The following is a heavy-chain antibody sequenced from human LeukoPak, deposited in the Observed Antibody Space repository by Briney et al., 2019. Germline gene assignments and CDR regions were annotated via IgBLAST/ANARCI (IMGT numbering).Heavy chain of an antibody. V-gene: IGHV3-53*01. CDR2: IYSGGST. D-gene: IGHD6-13*01. CDR3: TRASSNSWYNYFDF. Sequence: GGSLRLSCAASGFTVNTNYMSWVRQAPGKGLEWVSLIYSGGSTYYTDSVKGRFTISRDKSKNTLYLQINSLRAEDTAVYYCTRASSNSWYNYFDFWGQGTLVTVSS. J-gene: IGHJ4*02. CDR1: GFTVNTNY.